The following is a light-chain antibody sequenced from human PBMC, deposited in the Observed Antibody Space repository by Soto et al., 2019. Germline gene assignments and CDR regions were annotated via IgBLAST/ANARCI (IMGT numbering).Light chain of an antibody. J-gene: IGKJ5*01. CDR3: QQYGSSPIT. V-gene: IGKV3-20*01. Sequence: EIVLTQSPGTLSLSPGERATLSCKASQSVSSSYLAWYQQKPGQAPRLLIYGASNRATGIPDRFSGSGSGTDCTLTISRLEPEDFAVYYCQQYGSSPITFGQGTRLEIK. CDR1: QSVSSSY. CDR2: GAS.